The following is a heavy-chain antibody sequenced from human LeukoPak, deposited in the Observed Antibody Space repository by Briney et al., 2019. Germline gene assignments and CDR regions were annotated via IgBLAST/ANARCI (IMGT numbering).Heavy chain of an antibody. CDR1: GFTFSSYA. CDR3: AREEWGNHYLDY. J-gene: IGHJ4*02. D-gene: IGHD3-16*01. Sequence: PGRSLRLSCAAAGFTFSSYAMHWVRQVAGKGLEWVSGISGSGESKFYADSVKGRFTISRDNSKNTLYLQLNSLRAEDTAVYYCAREEWGNHYLDYWGQGTLVTVSS. V-gene: IGHV3-23*01. CDR2: ISGSGESK.